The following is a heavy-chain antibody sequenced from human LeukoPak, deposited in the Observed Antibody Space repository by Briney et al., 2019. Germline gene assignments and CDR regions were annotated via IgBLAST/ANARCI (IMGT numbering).Heavy chain of an antibody. J-gene: IGHJ4*02. Sequence: PGGSLRLSCAASGFTFGSYGMHWVRQAPGKGLEWVAVISYDGSNKYYADSVKGRFTISRDNSKNTLYLQMNSLRAEDTAVYYCAKEMKWELNYWGQGTLVTVSS. CDR1: GFTFGSYG. V-gene: IGHV3-30*18. D-gene: IGHD1-26*01. CDR2: ISYDGSNK. CDR3: AKEMKWELNY.